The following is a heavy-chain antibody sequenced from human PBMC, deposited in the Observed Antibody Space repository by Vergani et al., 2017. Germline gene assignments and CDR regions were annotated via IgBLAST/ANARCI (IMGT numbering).Heavy chain of an antibody. CDR1: GFSFSSYS. Sequence: EVQLVESGGGLVKPGGSLRLSCAASGFSFSSYSMNWVRQAPGKGLEWVASISGSSSYVFYRDSVEGRFTITRDNAKKSVYLQMNSLRAEDTAMYYCARDPEYYYDSSGYPDYWGQGTLVTVSS. D-gene: IGHD3-22*01. CDR3: ARDPEYYYDSSGYPDY. CDR2: ISGSSSYV. V-gene: IGHV3-21*02. J-gene: IGHJ4*02.